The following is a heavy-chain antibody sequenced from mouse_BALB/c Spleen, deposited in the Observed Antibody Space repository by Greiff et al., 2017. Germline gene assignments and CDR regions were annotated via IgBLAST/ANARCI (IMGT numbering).Heavy chain of an antibody. CDR1: GFTFSSYY. J-gene: IGHJ4*01. V-gene: IGHV5-6-2*01. D-gene: IGHD6-2*01. CDR2: INSNGGST. Sequence: EVKLMESGGGLVKLGGSLKLSCAASGFTFSSYYMSWVRQTPEKRLELVAAINSNGGSTYYPDTVKGRFTISRDNAKNTLYLQMSSLKSEDTALYYCARRSLHYAMDYWGQGTSVTVSS. CDR3: ARRSLHYAMDY.